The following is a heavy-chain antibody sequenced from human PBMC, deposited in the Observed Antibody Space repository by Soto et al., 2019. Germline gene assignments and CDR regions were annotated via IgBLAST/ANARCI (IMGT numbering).Heavy chain of an antibody. Sequence: QIQLVQSGAEVKKPAASVKVSCKASGYNFFDYGVSWVRQAPGQGLEWMGWVSPKSGNTDYARKVQGRVTMTTDKYTSAVYMELRGLISDDTGVYYCARGRTVSSIGPLLVWGQGTLVSVSS. CDR1: GYNFFDYG. J-gene: IGHJ1*01. CDR3: ARGRTVSSIGPLLV. D-gene: IGHD1-1*01. V-gene: IGHV1-18*01. CDR2: VSPKSGNT.